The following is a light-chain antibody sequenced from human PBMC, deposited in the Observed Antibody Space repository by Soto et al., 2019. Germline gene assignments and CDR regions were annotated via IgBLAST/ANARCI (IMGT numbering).Light chain of an antibody. Sequence: DIQMTQSPSSLSASVGDRVTITCQASQDIKNYLNWYQQKPGKAPNLLIYDASNLETGVPSRFSRSGSETDFTFTLSILQPEDFATYYCQQYDNLPPGLTFGQGTRVDIK. V-gene: IGKV1-33*01. CDR3: QQYDNLPPGLT. J-gene: IGKJ5*01. CDR2: DAS. CDR1: QDIKNY.